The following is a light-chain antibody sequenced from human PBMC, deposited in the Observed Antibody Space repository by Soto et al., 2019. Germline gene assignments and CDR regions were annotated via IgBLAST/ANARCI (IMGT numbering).Light chain of an antibody. CDR1: PSVPNY. Sequence: IVLAQSPATLSLSKGERATLSCRASPSVPNYLAWYQQKPGQAPRLLIYGAFNRATGIPARFSGSGSGTDFTLTISRLEPEDFAVYYCQQFRSSPLTFGGGAKVDI. CDR3: QQFRSSPLT. CDR2: GAF. J-gene: IGKJ4*01. V-gene: IGKV3-20*01.